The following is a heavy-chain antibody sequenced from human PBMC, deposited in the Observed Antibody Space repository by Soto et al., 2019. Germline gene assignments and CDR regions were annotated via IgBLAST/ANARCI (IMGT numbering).Heavy chain of an antibody. Sequence: QVQLVGSGGGVVQPGRSLRLSCAASGFTFSSYAMHWVRQAPGKGLEWVAVISYDGSNKYYADSVKGRFTISRDNSKNTLSLQMNSLRAEDTAVYYCARDKSPYSSGWHNRHFDYWGQGTLVTVSS. CDR3: ARDKSPYSSGWHNRHFDY. CDR2: ISYDGSNK. CDR1: GFTFSSYA. V-gene: IGHV3-30-3*01. J-gene: IGHJ4*02. D-gene: IGHD6-19*01.